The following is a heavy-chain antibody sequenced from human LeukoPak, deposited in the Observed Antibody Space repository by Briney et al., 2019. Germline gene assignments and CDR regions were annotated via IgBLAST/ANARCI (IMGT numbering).Heavy chain of an antibody. CDR3: ARHRPYYDYVWGSYRRAPGFDY. CDR1: GFTFSSYG. D-gene: IGHD3-16*02. Sequence: GSLRLSCAASGFTFSSYGMSWIRQPPGKGLEWIGEINHSGSTNYNPSLKSRVTISVDTSKNQFSLKLSSVTAADTAVYYCARHRPYYDYVWGSYRRAPGFDYWGQGTLVTVSS. CDR2: INHSGST. V-gene: IGHV4-34*01. J-gene: IGHJ4*02.